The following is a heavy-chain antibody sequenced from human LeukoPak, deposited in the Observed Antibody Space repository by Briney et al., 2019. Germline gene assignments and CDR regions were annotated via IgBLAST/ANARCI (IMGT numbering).Heavy chain of an antibody. V-gene: IGHV3-7*01. J-gene: IGHJ4*02. CDR1: GFTFSNYW. CDR2: INKDGSKK. Sequence: PGGSLRLSCAASGFTFSNYWMSWVRQAPGKGLEWVAHINKDGSKKYYVDSVKGRFTISRDNAKNSLYLQMNSLRVEDTAVYYCARDKVTYWGQGTLVTVSS. CDR3: ARDKVTY. D-gene: IGHD3-16*01.